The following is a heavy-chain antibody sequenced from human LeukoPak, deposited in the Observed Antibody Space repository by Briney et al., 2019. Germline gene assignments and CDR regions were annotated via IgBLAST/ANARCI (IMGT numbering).Heavy chain of an antibody. CDR2: IIPILGIA. D-gene: IGHD3-10*01. J-gene: IGHJ5*01. CDR3: ARAGGYNWFDP. CDR1: GGTFSSYA. V-gene: IGHV1-69*04. Sequence: SVKVSCKASGGTFSSYAISWVRQAPGQGLEWMGRIIPILGIANYAQKFQGRVTITADKSASTAYMELSSLRSEDTAVYYCARAGGYNWFDPWGQGTLVTVSS.